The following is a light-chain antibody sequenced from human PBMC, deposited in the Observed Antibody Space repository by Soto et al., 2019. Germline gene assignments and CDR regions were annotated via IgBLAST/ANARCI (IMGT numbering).Light chain of an antibody. Sequence: AVKMTQSPSSLSASVGDRVTITCRASQGIRNDLGWYQQKPGKAPNLLIYATSSLQGGVPSRFSGSGSGTDFTLTISSLQPEDFATYYCLQDNSYPLTFGGGTKVDI. J-gene: IGKJ4*01. V-gene: IGKV1-6*01. CDR1: QGIRND. CDR3: LQDNSYPLT. CDR2: ATS.